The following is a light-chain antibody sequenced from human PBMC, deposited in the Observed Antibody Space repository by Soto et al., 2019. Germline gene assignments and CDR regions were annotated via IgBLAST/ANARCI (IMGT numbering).Light chain of an antibody. CDR3: SSYTSSSSTLVV. V-gene: IGLV2-14*03. CDR2: DVS. J-gene: IGLJ2*01. CDR1: SSDVGGYNS. Sequence: QSALAQPASVSGSPGQSITISCTGTSSDVGGYNSVSWYQQHPGKAPKLMIYDVSDRPSGGSNRFSGSKSGNTASLTISGLQAEDEADYYCSSYTSSSSTLVVFGGGTKLTVL.